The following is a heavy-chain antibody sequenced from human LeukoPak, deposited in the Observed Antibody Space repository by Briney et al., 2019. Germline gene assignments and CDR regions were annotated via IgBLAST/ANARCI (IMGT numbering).Heavy chain of an antibody. CDR3: AKDLVGYCSGGSCYWGVFDY. J-gene: IGHJ4*02. CDR1: GFTFSSYG. V-gene: IGHV3-30*18. CDR2: ISFDATNK. Sequence: PGGSLRLSCAASGFTFSSYGMHWVRQAPGKGLEWVAVISFDATNKYYADSVKGRFTISRDNSKNTLYLQMNSLRAEDTAVYYCAKDLVGYCSGGSCYWGVFDYWGQGTLVTVSS. D-gene: IGHD2-15*01.